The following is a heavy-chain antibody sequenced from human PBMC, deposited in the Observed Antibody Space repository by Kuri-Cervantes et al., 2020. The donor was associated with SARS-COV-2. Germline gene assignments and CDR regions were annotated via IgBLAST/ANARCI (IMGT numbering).Heavy chain of an antibody. J-gene: IGHJ4*02. D-gene: IGHD6-19*01. CDR3: ASDGVSGSLSLDF. V-gene: IGHV1-69*10. CDR1: GGTFSTAI. CDR2: IMPALGMP. Sequence: SVKVSCKASGGTFSTAIISWVRQGPGQGLEWMGGIMPALGMPNYAQKFRDRVTITADTSTATAFLELSGLKSEDTALYYCASDGVSGSLSLDFWGQGTLVNVSS.